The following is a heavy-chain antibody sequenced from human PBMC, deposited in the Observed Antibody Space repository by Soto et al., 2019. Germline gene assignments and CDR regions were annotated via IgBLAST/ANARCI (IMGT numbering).Heavy chain of an antibody. V-gene: IGHV1-24*01. CDR2: FDPEDGET. J-gene: IGHJ6*02. CDR3: ATGAVLGYSYGNYGMDV. Sequence: ASVKVSCKVSGYTLTELSMHWVRQAPGKGLEWMGGFDPEDGETIYAQKFQGRVTMTEDTSTDTACMELSSLRSEDTAVYHCATGAVLGYSYGNYGMDVWGQGTTVTVSS. CDR1: GYTLTELS. D-gene: IGHD5-18*01.